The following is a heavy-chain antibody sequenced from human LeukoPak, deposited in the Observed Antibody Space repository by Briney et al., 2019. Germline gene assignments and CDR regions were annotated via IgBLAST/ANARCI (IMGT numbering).Heavy chain of an antibody. Sequence: SETLSLTCTVSGGSISSSSYYWGWIRQPPGKGLEWIGSIYYSGSTYYNPSLKSRVTISVDTSKNQFSLKLSSVTAADTAVYYCARGSVDYDFWSGPPRGEYYYFDYWGQGTLVTVSS. D-gene: IGHD3-3*01. CDR3: ARGSVDYDFWSGPPRGEYYYFDY. J-gene: IGHJ4*02. CDR1: GGSISSSSYY. CDR2: IYYSGST. V-gene: IGHV4-39*01.